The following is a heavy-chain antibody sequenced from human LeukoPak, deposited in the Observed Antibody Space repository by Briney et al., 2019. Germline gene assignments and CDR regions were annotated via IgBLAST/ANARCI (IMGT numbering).Heavy chain of an antibody. CDR2: ITDSGKP. Sequence: GGSLRLSCAASGFSFSTYTMTWVRQAPGKGLEWVSGITDSGKPCYADSVKGRFTISRDNSKSTLYLQINSPRAEDTAVYYCASRNYYLDHWGQGALVTVSS. CDR3: ASRNYYLDH. CDR1: GFSFSTYT. V-gene: IGHV3-23*01. J-gene: IGHJ4*02. D-gene: IGHD3-10*01.